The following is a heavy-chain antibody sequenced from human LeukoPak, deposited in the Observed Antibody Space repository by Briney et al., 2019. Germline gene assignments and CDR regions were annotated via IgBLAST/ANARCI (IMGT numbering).Heavy chain of an antibody. J-gene: IGHJ5*01. V-gene: IGHV3-30*04. D-gene: IGHD1/OR15-1a*01. CDR1: GFTFSSYA. CDR3: ARCEGTMAAGGTDS. CDR2: ISYDGSNK. Sequence: GRSLRLSCAASGFTFSSYAMHWFRQAPGKGLEWVAVISYDGSNKYYADSVKGRFTISRDNSKNTLYLQMNSLRAEDTAVYYGARCEGTMAAGGTDSGGRETLVPVP.